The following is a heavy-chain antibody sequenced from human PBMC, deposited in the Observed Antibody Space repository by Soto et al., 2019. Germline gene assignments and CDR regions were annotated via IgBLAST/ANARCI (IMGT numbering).Heavy chain of an antibody. Sequence: GGSLRLSCAASGFSFDDYTMHWVSQAPGKGLEWVSLISWDGGSTYYADSVKGRFTISRDNSKNSLYLQMNSLRTEDTALYYCAKGSRGVIYYYGMDVWGQGTTVTVS. CDR2: ISWDGGST. J-gene: IGHJ6*02. V-gene: IGHV3-43*01. CDR3: AKGSRGVIYYYGMDV. D-gene: IGHD3-10*01. CDR1: GFSFDDYT.